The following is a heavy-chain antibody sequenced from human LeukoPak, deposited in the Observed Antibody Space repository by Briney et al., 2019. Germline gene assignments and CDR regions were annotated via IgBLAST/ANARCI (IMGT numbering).Heavy chain of an antibody. CDR2: IYYSGST. J-gene: IGHJ4*02. CDR1: GGSISSGGYY. D-gene: IGHD5-24*01. CDR3: ARDRDGYNPFFDY. Sequence: PSETLSLTCTVSGGSISSGGYYWSWIRQHPGKSLEWIGYIYYSGSTYYNPFLKSRVTISVDTSKNQFSLKLSSVTAADTAVYYCARDRDGYNPFFDYWGQGTLVTVSS. V-gene: IGHV4-31*03.